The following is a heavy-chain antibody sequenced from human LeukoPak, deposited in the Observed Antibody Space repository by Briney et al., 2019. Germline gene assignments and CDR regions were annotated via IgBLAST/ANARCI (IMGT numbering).Heavy chain of an antibody. J-gene: IGHJ4*02. CDR2: IKGDGIST. D-gene: IGHD3-3*01. V-gene: IGHV3-74*01. CDR1: GFDFSSNW. Sequence: GGSLRLSCAASGFDFSSNWMHWVRHAPGQGLVWVPRIKGDGISTNYADSVKGRFTISRDIAKNTLYLQMNSLRAEDTGVYYCAKDHYWSIDYWGRGTLVTVSS. CDR3: AKDHYWSIDY.